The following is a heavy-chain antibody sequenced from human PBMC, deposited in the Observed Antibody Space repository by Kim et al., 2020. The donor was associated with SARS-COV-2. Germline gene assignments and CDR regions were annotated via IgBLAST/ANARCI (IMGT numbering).Heavy chain of an antibody. D-gene: IGHD6-19*01. Sequence: GGSLRLSCAASGFTFSSYWMHWVRQAPGKGLVWVSRINSHGSTTNYADSVKGRFTISRDNAKNTLYLQMNSLRAEDTAVYYCARYGYSSAWVPGDGIDVWGQGTTVTVSS. CDR1: GFTFSSYW. CDR2: INSHGSTT. J-gene: IGHJ6*02. CDR3: ARYGYSSAWVPGDGIDV. V-gene: IGHV3-74*01.